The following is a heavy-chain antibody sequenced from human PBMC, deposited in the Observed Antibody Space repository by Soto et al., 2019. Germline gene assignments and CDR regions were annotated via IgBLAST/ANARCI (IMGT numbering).Heavy chain of an antibody. V-gene: IGHV4-4*07. CDR1: GGSISSYY. CDR3: VRDDYGSSGYYRCPEY. CDR2: IYTSGST. J-gene: IGHJ4*02. Sequence: PSETLSLTCTASGGSISSYYRSWIRQPAGKGLEWIGRIYTSGSTNYNPSLKSRVTMSVDTSKNQFSLKLSSVTAADTAVYYCVRDDYGSSGYYRCPEYWGQGTLVTVSS. D-gene: IGHD3-22*01.